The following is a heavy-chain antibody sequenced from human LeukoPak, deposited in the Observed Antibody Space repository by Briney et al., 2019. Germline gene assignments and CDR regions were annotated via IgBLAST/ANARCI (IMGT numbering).Heavy chain of an antibody. CDR2: ISSSSSYI. D-gene: IGHD3-16*02. CDR1: GFTFSSYS. J-gene: IGHJ4*02. Sequence: GGSLRLSCAASGFTFSSYSMNWFRQAPGKGLEWVSSISSSSSYIYYADSVKGRFTISRDNAKNSLYLQMNSLRAEDTAVYYCAREISYDYVWGSYRYLDYWGQGTLVTVSS. V-gene: IGHV3-21*01. CDR3: AREISYDYVWGSYRYLDY.